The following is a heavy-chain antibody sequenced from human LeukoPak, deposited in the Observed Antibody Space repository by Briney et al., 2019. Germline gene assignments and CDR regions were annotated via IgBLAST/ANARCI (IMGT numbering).Heavy chain of an antibody. CDR2: IKQDGSEK. Sequence: GGSLRLSCAASGFTFSSYWMSWVRQAPGKGLEWVAHIKQDGSEKYYVDSVKGRFTISRDNAKNSLYLQMNSLRAEDTAVYYCAILGYCSGGSCPHYYYYYYMDVWGKGTTVTVSS. J-gene: IGHJ6*03. D-gene: IGHD2-15*01. V-gene: IGHV3-7*01. CDR1: GFTFSSYW. CDR3: AILGYCSGGSCPHYYYYYYMDV.